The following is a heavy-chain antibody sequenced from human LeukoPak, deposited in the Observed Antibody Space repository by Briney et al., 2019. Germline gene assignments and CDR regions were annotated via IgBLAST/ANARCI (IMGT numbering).Heavy chain of an antibody. CDR2: ISSSSSYI. J-gene: IGHJ6*02. V-gene: IGHV3-21*01. CDR1: GFTFSSYS. Sequence: GGSLRLSCAASGFTFSSYSMNWVRQAPGKGLEWVSSISSSSSYIYYADSVKGRFTISRDNAKNSLYLQMNSLRAEDTAVYYCARERASPRFHYGMDVWGQGTTVTVSS. CDR3: ARERASPRFHYGMDV.